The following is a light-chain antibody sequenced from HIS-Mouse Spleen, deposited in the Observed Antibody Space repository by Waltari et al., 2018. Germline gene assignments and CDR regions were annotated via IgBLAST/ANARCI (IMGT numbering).Light chain of an antibody. CDR2: DVS. J-gene: IGLJ1*01. CDR3: CSYAGSYTSYV. Sequence: QSALTQPPSVSGSPGQSVTISCTGTSSDVGSYNRVSWYQQPPGTAPKLMIYDVSKRPSGVPDRFSGSKSGNTASLTISGLQAEDEADYYCCSYAGSYTSYVFGTGTKVTVL. V-gene: IGLV2-11*01. CDR1: SSDVGSYNR.